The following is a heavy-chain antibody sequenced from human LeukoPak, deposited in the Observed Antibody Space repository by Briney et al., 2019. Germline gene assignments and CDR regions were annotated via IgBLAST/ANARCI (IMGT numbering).Heavy chain of an antibody. Sequence: GGSLRLSCAASGFTFSSQNMNWARQAPGKGLEWVAYISTSGDSTKYADSVEGRFTISRDNAENSLYLLMNSLRVEDTAVYYCVKNGWLDYWGQGIQVTVSS. CDR2: ISTSGDST. CDR3: VKNGWLDY. V-gene: IGHV3-21*06. CDR1: GFTFSSQN. J-gene: IGHJ4*02. D-gene: IGHD6-19*01.